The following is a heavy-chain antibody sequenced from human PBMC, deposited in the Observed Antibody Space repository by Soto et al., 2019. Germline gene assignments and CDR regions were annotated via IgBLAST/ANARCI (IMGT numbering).Heavy chain of an antibody. CDR3: AKDITNRGYSYMFDY. CDR1: GFTLNTYV. J-gene: IGHJ4*02. Sequence: GGPRLSCAAPGFTLNTYVINWVRPAPGKGLEWVSSISGSAGSSYYADSVKGRFTISRDNSKNTLYLQMNSLRAEDTAVYYCAKDITNRGYSYMFDYWGQGTQVTVSS. CDR2: ISGSAGSS. D-gene: IGHD5-18*01. V-gene: IGHV3-23*01.